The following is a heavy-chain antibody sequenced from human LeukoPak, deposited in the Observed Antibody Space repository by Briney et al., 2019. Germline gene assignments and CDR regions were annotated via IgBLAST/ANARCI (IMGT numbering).Heavy chain of an antibody. J-gene: IGHJ4*02. CDR1: GYTFTSYG. CDR2: ISAYNGNA. CDR3: ARGHYDFWSGRTTPFDY. V-gene: IGHV1-18*01. Sequence: GASVKVSCKASGYTFTSYGISWVRQAPGQGLEWMGWISAYNGNANYAQKLQGRVTMTTDTSTSTAYMELRSLRSDDTAVYYCARGHYDFWSGRTTPFDYWGQGTLVTVSS. D-gene: IGHD3-3*01.